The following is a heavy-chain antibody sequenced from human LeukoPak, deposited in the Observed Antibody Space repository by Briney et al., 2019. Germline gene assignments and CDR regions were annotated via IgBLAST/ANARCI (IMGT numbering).Heavy chain of an antibody. CDR1: GFTFSSYW. J-gene: IGHJ5*02. CDR3: ARAPGEGRFDP. Sequence: GGSLRLSCAASGFTFSSYWMSWVRQAPGKGLEWVASIKQDGSEKYYVDSVKGRFTIPRDNAKNSPYLQMNSLRAEDTALYYCARAPGEGRFDPWGQGTLVTVSS. V-gene: IGHV3-7*01. CDR2: IKQDGSEK. D-gene: IGHD4-17*01.